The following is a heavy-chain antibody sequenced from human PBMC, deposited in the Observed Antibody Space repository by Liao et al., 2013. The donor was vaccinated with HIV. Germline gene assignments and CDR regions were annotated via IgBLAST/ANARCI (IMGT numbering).Heavy chain of an antibody. J-gene: IGHJ4*02. CDR1: GGSISSSSYY. V-gene: IGHV4-61*02. CDR3: ARADYGDDASFDY. D-gene: IGHD4-17*01. CDR2: VYTSGST. Sequence: QLQLQESGPGLVKPSETLSLTCTVSGGSISSSSYYWSWIRQPAGKGLEWIGRVYTSGSTNYNPSLKSRVTISLDTSKNQFSLKLTSVTAADTAVYYCARADYGDDASFDYWGQGTLVTVSS.